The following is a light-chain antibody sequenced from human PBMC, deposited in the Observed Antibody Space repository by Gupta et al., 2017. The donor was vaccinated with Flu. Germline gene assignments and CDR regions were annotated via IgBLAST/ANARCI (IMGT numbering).Light chain of an antibody. CDR2: LNSDGSH. CDR3: QTWGTGIRV. V-gene: IGLV4-69*01. Sequence: SGHSRYAIAWHQQQPEKGPRYLMKLNSDGSHSKGDGIPDRFSGSSSGAERYLTISSLQSEDEADYYCQTWGTGIRVFGGGTKLTVL. J-gene: IGLJ3*02. CDR1: SGHSRYA.